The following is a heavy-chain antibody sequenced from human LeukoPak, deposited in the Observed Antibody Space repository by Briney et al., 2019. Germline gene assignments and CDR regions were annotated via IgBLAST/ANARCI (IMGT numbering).Heavy chain of an antibody. V-gene: IGHV3-53*04. D-gene: IGHD3-3*01. CDR2: IYSGGST. CDR3: ARGAIDDFWSGYSYYFDY. CDR1: GFTVSSNY. Sequence: GGSLRLSCAASGFTVSSNYMSWVRQAPGKGLEWVSVIYSGGSTYYADSAKGRFTISRHNSKNTLYLQMNSLRAEDTAVYYCARGAIDDFWSGYSYYFDYWGQGTLVTVSS. J-gene: IGHJ4*02.